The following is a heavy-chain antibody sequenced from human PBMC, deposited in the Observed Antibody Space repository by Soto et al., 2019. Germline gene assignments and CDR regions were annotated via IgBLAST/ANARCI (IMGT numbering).Heavy chain of an antibody. CDR3: ARGIWVATTASYYFDS. Sequence: ASVKVSCKASGYTFTSYAMHWVRQAPGQRLEWMGWINAGNGNTKYSQKFQGRVTITRDTSASTAYMELSSLRSEDTAVYYCARGIWVATTASYYFDSWGQGTQVTVSS. J-gene: IGHJ4*02. CDR2: INAGNGNT. D-gene: IGHD5-12*01. V-gene: IGHV1-3*01. CDR1: GYTFTSYA.